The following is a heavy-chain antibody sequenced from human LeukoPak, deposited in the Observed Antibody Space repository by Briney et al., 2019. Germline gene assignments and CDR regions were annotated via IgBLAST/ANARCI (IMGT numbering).Heavy chain of an antibody. CDR2: ISYDGSNK. CDR3: ARDPPHRFTMIEKDS. Sequence: PGGSLRLSCAASGFTFSSYAMHWVRQAPGKGLEWVAVISYDGSNKYYADSVKGRFTISRDNSKNTLYLQMNSLRAEDTAVYYCARDPPHRFTMIEKDSWGQGTLVTVSS. V-gene: IGHV3-30*04. J-gene: IGHJ4*02. D-gene: IGHD3-22*01. CDR1: GFTFSSYA.